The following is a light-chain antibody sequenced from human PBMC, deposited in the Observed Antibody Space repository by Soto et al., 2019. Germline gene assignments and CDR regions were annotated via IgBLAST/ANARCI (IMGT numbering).Light chain of an antibody. CDR3: QQYGSSRWT. CDR2: GAS. Sequence: EIVLTQSPGTLSLSPGEGATLSCRASQSVSSIYLAWYQQKPGQAPRLLIYGASSRATGIPDRFSGSGSGTDFTLTISRLEPEDFAVYYCQQYGSSRWTFGQGTKV. V-gene: IGKV3-20*01. CDR1: QSVSSIY. J-gene: IGKJ1*01.